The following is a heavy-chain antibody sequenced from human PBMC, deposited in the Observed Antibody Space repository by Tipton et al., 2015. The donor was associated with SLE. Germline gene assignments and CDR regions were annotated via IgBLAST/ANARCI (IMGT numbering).Heavy chain of an antibody. V-gene: IGHV3-48*03. D-gene: IGHD3-22*01. Sequence: SLRLSCAASGFTFTIHAMHWVRQAPGKGLEWVSYISSSGSTIYYADSVKGRFTISRDNAKNSLYLQMNSLRAEDTAVYYCARGTYYDGHAFDIWGQGTMVTVSS. CDR2: ISSSGSTI. J-gene: IGHJ3*02. CDR1: GFTFTIHA. CDR3: ARGTYYDGHAFDI.